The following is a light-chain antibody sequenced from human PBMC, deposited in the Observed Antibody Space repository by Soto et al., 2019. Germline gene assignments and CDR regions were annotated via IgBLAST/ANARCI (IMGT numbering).Light chain of an antibody. CDR2: GAS. CDR1: QSVSTF. V-gene: IGKV3-11*01. Sequence: EIVLTQSPATLSLSPGDRATLSCRASQSVSTFLAWYQQKPGQAPRLLIYGASNRATGIPARFSGSGSGTDFTLTISSLGPEDFAVYYCQQRSDWPPVYTFGQGTKLEI. J-gene: IGKJ2*01. CDR3: QQRSDWPPVYT.